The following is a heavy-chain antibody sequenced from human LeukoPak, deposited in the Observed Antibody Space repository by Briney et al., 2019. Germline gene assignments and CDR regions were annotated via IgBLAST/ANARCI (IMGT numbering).Heavy chain of an antibody. CDR2: ITYDRSNK. J-gene: IGHJ4*02. Sequence: GTSLRLSCAASGFSLSMHAIHWVRQAPGKGLESVAVITYDRSNKDYADPVKGRFTVSRDNAKNTVYLQMNSLRAEDTARYRCSNGREGYSYGYLAHWGQGTLVTVSS. CDR3: SNGREGYSYGYLAH. V-gene: IGHV3-30*18. D-gene: IGHD5-18*01. CDR1: GFSLSMHA.